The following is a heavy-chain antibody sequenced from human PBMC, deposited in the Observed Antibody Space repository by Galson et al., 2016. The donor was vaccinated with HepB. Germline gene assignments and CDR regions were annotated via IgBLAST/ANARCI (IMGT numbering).Heavy chain of an antibody. D-gene: IGHD1-26*01. CDR3: ARGIQSGRGWNFDL. Sequence: SLRLSCAASGFIFRNHDMHWVRQRTGKGLEWVSIVGTAGDTYYPDSVHGRFTISRDNAKSSLYLQMNSLTVGDTAVYYCARGIQSGRGWNFDLWGRGTQVTASS. CDR2: VGTAGDT. CDR1: GFIFRNHD. V-gene: IGHV3-13*04. J-gene: IGHJ2*01.